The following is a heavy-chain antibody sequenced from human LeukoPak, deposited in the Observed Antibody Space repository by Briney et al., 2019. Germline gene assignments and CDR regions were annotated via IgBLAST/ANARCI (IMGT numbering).Heavy chain of an antibody. CDR1: GYTFTGYY. CDR2: INPNSSYT. D-gene: IGHD3-22*01. V-gene: IGHV1-2*02. CDR3: AREEANTRIHFDY. J-gene: IGHJ4*02. Sequence: GASVKVSRKASGYTFTGYYIHWVRQAPGQGLEWLGYINPNSSYTNYAQKLKDRVTVTSDTSIRTAYMELSRLRSDDTAVYYCAREEANTRIHFDYWGQGTLVTVSS.